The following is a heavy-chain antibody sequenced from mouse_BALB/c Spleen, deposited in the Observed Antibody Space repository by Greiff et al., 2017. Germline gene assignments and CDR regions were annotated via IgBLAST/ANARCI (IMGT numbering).Heavy chain of an antibody. CDR3: AREGLRYWYFDV. J-gene: IGHJ1*01. CDR2: IYPGNGDT. V-gene: IGHV1-12*01. Sequence: LQQPGAELVKPGASVKMSCKASGYTFTSYNMHWVKQTPGQGLEWIGAIYPGNGDTSYNQKFKGKATLTADKSSSTAYMQLSSLTSEDSAVYYCAREGLRYWYFDVWGAGTTVTVSS. D-gene: IGHD1-1*01. CDR1: GYTFTSYN.